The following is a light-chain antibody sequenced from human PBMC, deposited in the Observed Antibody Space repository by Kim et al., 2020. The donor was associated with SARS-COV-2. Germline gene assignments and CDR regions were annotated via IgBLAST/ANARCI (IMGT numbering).Light chain of an antibody. CDR3: QVWNTGGAHVV. V-gene: IGLV3-21*04. CDR2: FDS. CDR1: TSGGKR. J-gene: IGLJ3*02. Sequence: APGRTARITCGGNTSGGKRLPWYQQGPGQAPVLVNYFDSDRPSGIPERFSGSASGNTATLTISRVEAGDEADYYCQVWNTGGAHVVFGGGTQLTVL.